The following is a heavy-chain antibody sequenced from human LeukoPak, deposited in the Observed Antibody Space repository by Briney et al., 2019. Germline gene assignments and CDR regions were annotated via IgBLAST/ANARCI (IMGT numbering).Heavy chain of an antibody. CDR1: GFTFSSYG. CDR2: ISYDGSNK. Sequence: GGSLRLSCAASGFTFSSYGMHWVRQAPGKGLEWVAVISYDGSNKYYADSVKGRFTISRDNSKNTLYLQMNSLRAEDTAVYYCAKAEVDIVVVTAPDYWGQGTLVTVSS. V-gene: IGHV3-30*18. D-gene: IGHD2-21*02. J-gene: IGHJ4*02. CDR3: AKAEVDIVVVTAPDY.